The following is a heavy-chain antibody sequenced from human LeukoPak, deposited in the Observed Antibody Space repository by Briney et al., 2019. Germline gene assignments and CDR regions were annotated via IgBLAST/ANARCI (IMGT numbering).Heavy chain of an antibody. CDR2: INPNSGST. Sequence: ASVKVSCKASGYTFTGYYMHWVRQAPGQGLEWMGRINPNSGSTDYAQKFQGRVTMTRDTSISTAYMELSRLRSDDTAVYYCAGARGISAFDIWGQGTMVTVSS. J-gene: IGHJ3*02. CDR3: AGARGISAFDI. CDR1: GYTFTGYY. V-gene: IGHV1-2*06. D-gene: IGHD6-13*01.